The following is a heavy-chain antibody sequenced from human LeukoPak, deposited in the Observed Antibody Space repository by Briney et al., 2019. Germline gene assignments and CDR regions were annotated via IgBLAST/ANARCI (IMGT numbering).Heavy chain of an antibody. CDR2: MNPNSGNT. CDR1: GYTFTSYD. CDR3: ARDGDYGDYNAFDI. Sequence: GASVKISCKASGYTFTSYDINWVRQATGQGVEWMGLMNPNSGNTGYTQKFQGRVTMTRNTSISTAYMELSSLRSEDTAVYYCARDGDYGDYNAFDIWGQGTMVTVSS. V-gene: IGHV1-8*01. D-gene: IGHD4-17*01. J-gene: IGHJ3*02.